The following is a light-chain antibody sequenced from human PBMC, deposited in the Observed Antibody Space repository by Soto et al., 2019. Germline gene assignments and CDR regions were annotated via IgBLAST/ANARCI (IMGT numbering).Light chain of an antibody. CDR2: GAS. J-gene: IGKJ2*01. V-gene: IGKV1-39*01. Sequence: DIPMTQSPSSLSASVGDRVTITCRASQTIRTFLNWYQQQPGKAPNLLIYGASILQSGVPSRFSGSGSGTDFTLTISSLQPEDSATYYCQQSSTTPRTFGQGTRVEI. CDR3: QQSSTTPRT. CDR1: QTIRTF.